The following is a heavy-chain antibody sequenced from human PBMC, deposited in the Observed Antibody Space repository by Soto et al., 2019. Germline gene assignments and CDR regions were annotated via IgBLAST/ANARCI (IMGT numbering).Heavy chain of an antibody. Sequence: EVQLLESGGGLVHPGGSMRLSCEGSGFIFGNHAMSWVRQAAGKGLEWVAHITGDGSKTIYADSVKGRFTISRDDSKNTVYLHMNTLRAEDTARYFCARDHSGYDLWYFDTWGQGILVAVSS. CDR3: ARDHSGYDLWYFDT. J-gene: IGHJ4*02. V-gene: IGHV3-23*01. CDR2: ITGDGSKT. D-gene: IGHD5-12*01. CDR1: GFIFGNHA.